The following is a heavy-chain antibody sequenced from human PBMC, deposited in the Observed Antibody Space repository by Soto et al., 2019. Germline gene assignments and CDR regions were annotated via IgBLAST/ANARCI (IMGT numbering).Heavy chain of an antibody. J-gene: IGHJ6*02. Sequence: ASVKVSCKASGYTFTSYAMHWVRQAPGQRLEWMGWINAGNGNTKYSQKFQGRVTITRDTSASTAYMELSSLRSEDTAVYYCARVKEQWLVAFDYYYGMGVWGQGTTVTVSS. CDR2: INAGNGNT. V-gene: IGHV1-3*01. D-gene: IGHD6-19*01. CDR3: ARVKEQWLVAFDYYYGMGV. CDR1: GYTFTSYA.